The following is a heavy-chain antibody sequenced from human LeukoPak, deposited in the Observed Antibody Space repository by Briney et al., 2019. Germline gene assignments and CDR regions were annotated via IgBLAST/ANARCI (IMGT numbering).Heavy chain of an antibody. CDR3: AKDYDDIVVVVAGYYYYYGMDV. D-gene: IGHD2-15*01. CDR1: GFTFSSYG. CDR2: ISYDGSNK. J-gene: IGHJ6*02. Sequence: GRSLRLSCAASGFTFSSYGMHWVRQAPGKGLEWVAVISYDGSNKYYADSVKGRFTIFRDNSKNTLYLQMNSLRAEDTAVYYCAKDYDDIVVVVAGYYYYYGMDVWGQGTTVTVSS. V-gene: IGHV3-30*18.